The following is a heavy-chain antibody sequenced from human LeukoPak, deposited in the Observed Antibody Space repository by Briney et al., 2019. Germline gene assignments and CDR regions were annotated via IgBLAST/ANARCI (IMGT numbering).Heavy chain of an antibody. V-gene: IGHV4-34*01. J-gene: IGHJ4*02. Sequence: SETLSLTCAVYGGSFSGYYWSWIRQPPGKGLEWIGEINHSGSTNYNPSLKSRVTISVDTSKNQFSLKLSSVTAADTAVYYCAREYYDILTGYQDYWGQGTLVTVSS. CDR1: GGSFSGYY. CDR2: INHSGST. D-gene: IGHD3-9*01. CDR3: AREYYDILTGYQDY.